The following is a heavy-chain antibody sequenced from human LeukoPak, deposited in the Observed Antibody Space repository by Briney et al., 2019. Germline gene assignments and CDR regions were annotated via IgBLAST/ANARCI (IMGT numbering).Heavy chain of an antibody. CDR1: GGSISSSLYY. D-gene: IGHD1-1*01. CDR2: IYYSGTT. Sequence: SETLSLTCTVSGGSISSSLYYWGWIRQPPGKGLEWIGSIYYSGTTHYSPSLESRVTISVDTPKNQFSLRLNSVTAADTALYYCARDSLRIQSGTTPWGQGTLVTVSS. J-gene: IGHJ5*02. CDR3: ARDSLRIQSGTTP. V-gene: IGHV4-39*07.